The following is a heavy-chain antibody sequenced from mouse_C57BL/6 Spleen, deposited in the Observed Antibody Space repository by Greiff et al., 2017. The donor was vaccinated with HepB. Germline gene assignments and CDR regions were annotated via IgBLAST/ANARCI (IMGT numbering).Heavy chain of an antibody. D-gene: IGHD1-1*01. V-gene: IGHV1-18*01. Sequence: VQLKESGPELVKPGASVKIPCKASGYTFTDYNMDWVKQSHGKSLEWIGDINPNNGGTIYNQKFKGKATLTVDKSSSTAYMELRSLTSEDTAVYYCARRIYGKRYFDVWGTGTTVTVSS. CDR1: GYTFTDYN. CDR2: INPNNGGT. J-gene: IGHJ1*03. CDR3: ARRIYGKRYFDV.